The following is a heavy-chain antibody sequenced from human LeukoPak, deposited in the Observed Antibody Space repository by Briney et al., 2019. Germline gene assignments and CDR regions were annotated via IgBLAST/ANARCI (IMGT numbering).Heavy chain of an antibody. J-gene: IGHJ4*02. CDR2: INAGNGNT. Sequence: ASVTVSCTASGYTFTSYAMHWVRQAPGQRLEWMGWINAGNGNTKYSQKFQGRVTITRDTSASTAFMELSSLRSEDTAVYYCARPSGYDYSFDYWGQGTLVTVSS. D-gene: IGHD5-12*01. CDR1: GYTFTSYA. CDR3: ARPSGYDYSFDY. V-gene: IGHV1-3*01.